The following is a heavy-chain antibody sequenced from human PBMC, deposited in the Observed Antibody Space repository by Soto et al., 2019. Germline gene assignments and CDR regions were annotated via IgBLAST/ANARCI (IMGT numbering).Heavy chain of an antibody. J-gene: IGHJ6*02. CDR1: GGSFSGYQ. CDR2: IDQSGST. CDR3: ARGEYFDILAGYRRAHYYYGMDV. Sequence: QVQLQQWGAGLLKPSETLSLSCAVYGGSFSGYQWGWIRQSPGKGLEWIGEIDQSGSTNYNPSLQRRLTMSVDTSKNQFSLKLSSVTAAATAVYYCARGEYFDILAGYRRAHYYYGMDVWGQGTTVTVS. V-gene: IGHV4-34*01. D-gene: IGHD3-9*01.